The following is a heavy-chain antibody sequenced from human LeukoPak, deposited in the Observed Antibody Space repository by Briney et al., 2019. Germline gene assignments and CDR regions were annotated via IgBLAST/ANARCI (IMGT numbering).Heavy chain of an antibody. CDR1: GFTFRSYW. CDR2: IKQDGSEK. D-gene: IGHD6-13*01. J-gene: IGHJ5*02. CDR3: ARDHSGLYSSSWFDP. V-gene: IGHV3-7*01. Sequence: GGSLRLSCAASGFTFRSYWMSWVRQAPGKGLEWVANIKQDGSEKYYVDSVKGRFTISRDNAKNSLYLQMNSLRAEDTAVYYCARDHSGLYSSSWFDPWGQGTLVTVSS.